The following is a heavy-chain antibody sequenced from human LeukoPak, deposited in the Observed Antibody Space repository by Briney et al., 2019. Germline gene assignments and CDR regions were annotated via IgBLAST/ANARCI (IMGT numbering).Heavy chain of an antibody. Sequence: SETLSLTCAVSGYSISSGYYWGWIRQPPGEGLEWIGSIYHSGTTHYNPSLKSRVTISVDTSKNQFSLKLSSVTAADTAIYYCARVLGGSSPFDYWGQGTLVTVSS. CDR2: IYHSGTT. D-gene: IGHD1-26*01. CDR3: ARVLGGSSPFDY. V-gene: IGHV4-38-2*01. J-gene: IGHJ4*02. CDR1: GYSISSGYY.